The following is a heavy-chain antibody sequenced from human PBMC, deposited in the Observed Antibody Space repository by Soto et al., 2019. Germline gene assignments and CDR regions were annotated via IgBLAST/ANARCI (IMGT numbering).Heavy chain of an antibody. Sequence: EVQVVESGGGLMQPGGSLRLSCAASDFSVSSTYMIWVRQAPGKGLEWVSGIYSGTSAHYADSVKGRFTISRDNSKNTRYLEMSSLRVEDKAVYYGARENTPGSPADAFDIWGQGTTGTVSS. J-gene: IGHJ3*02. V-gene: IGHV3-53*01. CDR3: ARENTPGSPADAFDI. CDR2: IYSGTSA. CDR1: DFSVSSTY. D-gene: IGHD3-10*01.